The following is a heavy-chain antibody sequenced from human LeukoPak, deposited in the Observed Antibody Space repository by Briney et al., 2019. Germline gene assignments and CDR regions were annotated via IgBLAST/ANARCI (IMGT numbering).Heavy chain of an antibody. CDR1: GFTFSSYG. V-gene: IGHV3-30*18. CDR3: AKDGGPTAYCSSTSCYGGFDY. J-gene: IGHJ4*02. D-gene: IGHD2-2*01. CDR2: ISYDGSNK. Sequence: QSGGSLRLSCAASGFTFSSYGMHWVRQAPGKGLEWVAVISYDGSNKYYADSVKGRFTISRDNSKNTLYLQMISLRAEDTAVYYCAKDGGPTAYCSSTSCYGGFDYWGQGTLVTVSS.